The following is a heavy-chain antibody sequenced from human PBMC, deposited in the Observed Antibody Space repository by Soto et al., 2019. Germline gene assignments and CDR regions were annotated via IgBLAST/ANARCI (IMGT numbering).Heavy chain of an antibody. J-gene: IGHJ4*02. V-gene: IGHV3-74*01. CDR3: AKQFDY. CDR2: INSDGSNT. CDR1: GFTFSSYW. Sequence: EVQLVESGGGLVQPGGSLRLSCAASGFTFSSYWMHWVRQAPGKGLVWVSRINSDGSNTGYADSVKGRFTISRDNAKNTLYLQMNGLMAEDTAVYYCAKQFDYWGQGTLVTVSS.